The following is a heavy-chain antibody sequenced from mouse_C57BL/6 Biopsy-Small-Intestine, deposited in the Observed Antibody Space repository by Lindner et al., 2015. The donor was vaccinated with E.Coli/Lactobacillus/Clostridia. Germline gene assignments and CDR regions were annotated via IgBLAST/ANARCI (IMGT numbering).Heavy chain of an antibody. V-gene: IGHV1-82*01. D-gene: IGHD2-14*01. CDR3: ESRYGYAMDY. Sequence: VQLQESGPELVKPGASVKISCKASGYAFSSSWMNWVKQRPGKGLEWIGRIYPGDGDTNYNGKFKGKATLTADKSSSTAYMQLNSLTSEDSAVYFCESRYGYAMDYWGQGTSVTVSS. CDR1: GYAFSSSW. J-gene: IGHJ4*01. CDR2: IYPGDGDT.